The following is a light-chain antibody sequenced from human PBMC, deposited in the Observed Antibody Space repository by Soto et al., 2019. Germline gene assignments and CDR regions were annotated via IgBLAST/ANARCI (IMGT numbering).Light chain of an antibody. Sequence: DIQMTQSPSSLSASVGDRVTITCQASQDISNYLNWYQQKPGKAPKLLIYDASNLETGVPSRFSGSGSGTDFTFTIRILQPDDIPTYYCQQYDNLPRALTFDGGTKVEIK. CDR2: DAS. V-gene: IGKV1-33*01. CDR3: QQYDNLPRALT. J-gene: IGKJ4*01. CDR1: QDISNY.